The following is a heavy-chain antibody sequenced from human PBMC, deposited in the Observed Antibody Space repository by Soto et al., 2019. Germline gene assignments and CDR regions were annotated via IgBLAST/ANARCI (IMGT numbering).Heavy chain of an antibody. CDR3: ARRGVVVAATDFWSQYNWFDP. CDR1: GGSISSYY. D-gene: IGHD2-15*01. Sequence: SETLSLTCTVSGGSISSYYWSWIRQPPGKGLEWIGYIYYSGSTNYNPSLKSRVTISVDTSKNQFSLKLSSVTAADTAVYYCARRGVVVAATDFWSQYNWFDPWGQGTLVTVSS. V-gene: IGHV4-59*08. CDR2: IYYSGST. J-gene: IGHJ5*02.